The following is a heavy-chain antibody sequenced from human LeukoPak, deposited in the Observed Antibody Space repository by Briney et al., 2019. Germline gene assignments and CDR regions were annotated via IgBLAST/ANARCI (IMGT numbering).Heavy chain of an antibody. CDR1: GFTFSSYA. Sequence: GGSLRLSCAASGFTFSSYAMSWVRQAPGKGLEWVSAISGSGGSTYYADSVKGRFTISRVNSKNTLYLQMNSLRAEDTAVYYCAKDRICTNGVCFFDYWGQGTLVTVSS. J-gene: IGHJ4*02. V-gene: IGHV3-23*01. D-gene: IGHD2-8*01. CDR3: AKDRICTNGVCFFDY. CDR2: ISGSGGST.